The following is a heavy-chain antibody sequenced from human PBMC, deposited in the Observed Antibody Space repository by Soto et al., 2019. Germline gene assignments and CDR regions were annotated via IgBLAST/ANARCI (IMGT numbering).Heavy chain of an antibody. CDR1: GFTFSTYS. CDR2: ISGDSSSI. Sequence: EVQLVESGGGLVQPGGSLRLSCAASGFTFSTYSMNWVRQPPGKGLEWVSYISGDSSSIYYADSAEGRFSISRDNAKNSLDLHMKRLRAEDRAVYCCGSGTYYSGMDVWGQGTTVTVSS. CDR3: GSGTYYSGMDV. V-gene: IGHV3-48*01. J-gene: IGHJ6*02. D-gene: IGHD6-13*01.